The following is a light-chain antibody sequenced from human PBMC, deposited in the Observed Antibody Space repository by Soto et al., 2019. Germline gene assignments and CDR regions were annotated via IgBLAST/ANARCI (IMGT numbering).Light chain of an antibody. V-gene: IGLV2-14*01. CDR3: SSYTSSSTYVV. Sequence: QSALTQPASVSRSPAQSITISCTGTSSDVGGYNYVSWYQQHPGKAPKLMIYDVSNRPSGVSNRFSGSKSGNTASLTISGLQAEDEADYYCSSYTSSSTYVVFGGGTKVTVL. CDR1: SSDVGGYNY. J-gene: IGLJ2*01. CDR2: DVS.